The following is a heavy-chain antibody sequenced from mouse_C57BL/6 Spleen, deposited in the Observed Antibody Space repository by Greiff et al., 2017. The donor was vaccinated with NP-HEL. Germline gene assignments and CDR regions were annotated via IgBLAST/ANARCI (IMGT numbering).Heavy chain of an antibody. Sequence: EVQLQQSGPELVKPGASVKIPCKASGYTFTDYNMDWVKQSHGKSLEWIGDINPNNGGTIYNQKVKGKGTLTVDKSSSTAYMELRSLTSEETAVYYCARRGWDVNAMDYWGQGTSVTVSS. D-gene: IGHD4-1*01. J-gene: IGHJ4*01. CDR2: INPNNGGT. CDR3: ARRGWDVNAMDY. CDR1: GYTFTDYN. V-gene: IGHV1-18*01.